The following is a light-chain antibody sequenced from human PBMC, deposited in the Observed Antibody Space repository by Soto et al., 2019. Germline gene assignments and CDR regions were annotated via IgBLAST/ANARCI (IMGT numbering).Light chain of an antibody. Sequence: EIVLTQSPDTLSLSPGERAILSCRASQRVNSTYLAWYQQKPGQAPRLLIYGASSRATGIPDRFSGSGSGTDFTLTISELEPEDFAVYYCQHYGNSLFTFGPGTKVDIK. V-gene: IGKV3-20*01. J-gene: IGKJ3*01. CDR2: GAS. CDR1: QRVNSTY. CDR3: QHYGNSLFT.